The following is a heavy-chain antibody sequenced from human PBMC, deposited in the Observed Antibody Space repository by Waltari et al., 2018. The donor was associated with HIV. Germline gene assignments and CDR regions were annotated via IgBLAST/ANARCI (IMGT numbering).Heavy chain of an antibody. CDR1: GYPLSDLS. CDR3: VTLYNESPLYSNF. J-gene: IGHJ1*01. V-gene: IGHV1-24*01. D-gene: IGHD2-15*01. CDR2: FDHKNGKP. Sequence: QLIQSTSALKRPGASVTISCQVSGYPLSDLSMQWVRQGRGQRLEWMGGFDHKNGKPVYSQRFWGRVSLAEDTSEDTAFLELNRLTSDDTAVYYCVTLYNESPLYSNFWGQGTLVTV.